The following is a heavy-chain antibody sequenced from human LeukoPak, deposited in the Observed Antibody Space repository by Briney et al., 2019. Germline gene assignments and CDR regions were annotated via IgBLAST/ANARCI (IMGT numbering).Heavy chain of an antibody. CDR1: GGSFSGYY. V-gene: IGHV4-34*01. Sequence: PSETLSLTCAVYGGSFSGYYWSWIRQPPGKGLEWIGEINHSGSTNYNPSLKSRVTISVDTSENQFSLKLSSVTAADTAVYYCARVRRYSSGWQYYFDYWGQGTLVTVSS. CDR3: ARVRRYSSGWQYYFDY. CDR2: INHSGST. J-gene: IGHJ4*02. D-gene: IGHD6-19*01.